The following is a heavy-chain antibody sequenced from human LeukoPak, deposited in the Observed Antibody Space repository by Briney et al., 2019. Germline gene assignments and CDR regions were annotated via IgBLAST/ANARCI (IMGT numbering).Heavy chain of an antibody. Sequence: SETLSLTCTVSGGSISSGSYYWSWIRQPPGKGLEWIGEINHSGSTNYNPSLKSRVTISVDTSKNQFSLKLSSVTAADTAVYYCARGPRQITIFGVVMTGGLVGYFDYWGQGTLVTVSS. CDR3: ARGPRQITIFGVVMTGGLVGYFDY. CDR2: INHSGST. CDR1: GGSISSGSYY. V-gene: IGHV4-39*07. J-gene: IGHJ4*02. D-gene: IGHD3-3*01.